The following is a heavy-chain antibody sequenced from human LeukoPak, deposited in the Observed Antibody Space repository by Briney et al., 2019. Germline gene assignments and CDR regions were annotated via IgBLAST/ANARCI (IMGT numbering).Heavy chain of an antibody. Sequence: GASVTVSCKASGYTFTGYYMHWVRQAPGQGLEWMGWINPNSGGTNYAQKFQGWVTMTRDTSISTAYMELSRLRSDDTAVYYCARAGYYYDSSGPFDYWGQGTLVTVSS. J-gene: IGHJ4*02. V-gene: IGHV1-2*04. CDR3: ARAGYYYDSSGPFDY. CDR2: INPNSGGT. D-gene: IGHD3-22*01. CDR1: GYTFTGYY.